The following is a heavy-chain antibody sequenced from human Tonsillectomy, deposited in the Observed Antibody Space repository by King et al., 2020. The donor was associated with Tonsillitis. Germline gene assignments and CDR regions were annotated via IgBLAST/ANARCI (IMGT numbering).Heavy chain of an antibody. V-gene: IGHV1-69*06. J-gene: IGHJ3*02. D-gene: IGHD3-10*01. CDR2: IIVMFDTT. CDR3: AREGDGSTVDAFDI. Sequence: QRVQEGEEGKKNGAEGKVSGKAAGGTVSNYAISWVRQAPGQGLEWMGGIIVMFDTTNYKQKFQGRVTLTADKSTNTAYMELSSLRPEDTAVYYCAREGDGSTVDAFDIWGQGTMVTVSS. CDR1: GGTVSNYA.